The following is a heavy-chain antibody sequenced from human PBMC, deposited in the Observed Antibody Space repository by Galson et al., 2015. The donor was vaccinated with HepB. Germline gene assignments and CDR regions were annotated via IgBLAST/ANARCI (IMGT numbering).Heavy chain of an antibody. CDR1: GFTFSSHF. J-gene: IGHJ6*02. CDR3: ARVYDGDDAGEDYGMDV. D-gene: IGHD4-17*01. Sequence: SLRLSCAGSGFTFSSHFMNWVRQAPGKGLEWVAYISATSRNIYYADSVKGSFSISRDNGKNSLYLQMNSLRAEDTAVYYCARVYDGDDAGEDYGMDVWGPGATVTVSS. V-gene: IGHV3-21*01. CDR2: ISATSRNI.